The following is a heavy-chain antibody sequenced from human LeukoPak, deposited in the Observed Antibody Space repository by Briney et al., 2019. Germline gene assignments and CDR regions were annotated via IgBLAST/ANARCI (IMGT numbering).Heavy chain of an antibody. D-gene: IGHD3-3*01. CDR2: IKQDGSEK. CDR3: ARARPNFTIFGGVINYYMDV. Sequence: GGSLRLSCAASGFTFSSYWMSWVRQAPGKGLEWVANIKQDGSEKYYVDSVMGRFTISRDNAKNSLYLQMNSLRAEDTAVYYCARARPNFTIFGGVINYYMDVLGKGTTVTVSS. V-gene: IGHV3-7*04. CDR1: GFTFSSYW. J-gene: IGHJ6*03.